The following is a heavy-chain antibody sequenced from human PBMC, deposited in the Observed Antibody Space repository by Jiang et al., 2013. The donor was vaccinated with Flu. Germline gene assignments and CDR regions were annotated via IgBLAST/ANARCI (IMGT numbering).Heavy chain of an antibody. D-gene: IGHD3-22*01. CDR3: ARHDYYDSSSCDY. J-gene: IGHJ4*02. CDR2: IYYTGST. V-gene: IGHV4-39*01. Sequence: WIGSIYYTGSTYYNPSLKSRVTISVGASKNQFSLKLSSVTAADTAMYYCARHDYYDSSSCDYWGQGTLVTVSS.